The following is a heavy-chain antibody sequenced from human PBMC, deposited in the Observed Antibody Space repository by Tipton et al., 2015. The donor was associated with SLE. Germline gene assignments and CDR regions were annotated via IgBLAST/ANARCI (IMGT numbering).Heavy chain of an antibody. CDR1: GGSISSSGHY. CDR2: IYYSVAT. Sequence: TLSLTCTVSGGSISSSGHYWGWIRQPPGKGLEWIGSIYYSVATHYNPSLKSRVTISADTSKNQFSLNVDSVTAADTAVYFCATSVYSSNYFGSFDLWGQGTMVTVSS. J-gene: IGHJ3*01. V-gene: IGHV4-39*07. CDR3: ATSVYSSNYFGSFDL. D-gene: IGHD6-13*01.